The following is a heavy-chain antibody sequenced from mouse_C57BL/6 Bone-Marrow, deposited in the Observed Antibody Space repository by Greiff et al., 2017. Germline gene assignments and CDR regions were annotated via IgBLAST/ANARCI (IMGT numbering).Heavy chain of an antibody. CDR3: ARHRYYYGSSYDY. CDR2: ISGADSYT. V-gene: IGHV5-6*01. Sequence: EVHVVESGGDLVKPGGSLKLSCAASGFTFSSYGMSWVRQTPDQRLEWVATISGADSYTYYPHSVKGRFTISRDNAKNTPYLQMSSLKSEDTAVYYCARHRYYYGSSYDYWGQGTTLTVSS. D-gene: IGHD1-1*01. J-gene: IGHJ2*01. CDR1: GFTFSSYG.